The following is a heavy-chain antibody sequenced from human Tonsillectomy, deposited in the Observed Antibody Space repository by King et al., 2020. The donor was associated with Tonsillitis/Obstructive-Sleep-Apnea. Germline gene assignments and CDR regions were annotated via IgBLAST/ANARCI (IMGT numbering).Heavy chain of an antibody. Sequence: QLVQSGAEVKNPGASVKVSCKASGYTFTTYCIHWVRQAPGQGLEWMGIINPSGAITSYAQNFQGRVTMTRDTSTITVYMELSSLRSEDTAVYYCARDWQQLSLDYWGQGTLITVSS. D-gene: IGHD6-13*01. CDR3: ARDWQQLSLDY. CDR1: GYTFTTYC. V-gene: IGHV1-46*01. J-gene: IGHJ4*02. CDR2: INPSGAIT.